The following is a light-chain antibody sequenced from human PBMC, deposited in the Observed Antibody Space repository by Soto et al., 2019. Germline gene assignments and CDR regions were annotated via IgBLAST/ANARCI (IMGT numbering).Light chain of an antibody. CDR3: AAWDDSLNGVI. CDR1: SSNIGSNT. V-gene: IGLV1-44*01. CDR2: NNN. Sequence: QPVLTQPPSASGTPGQRVTISCSGSSSNIGSNTVNWYQQVPGTAPKLLIYNNNQRPSGVPDRFSGSKSGTSVSLAISGLQSEDEADYYCAAWDDSLNGVIFGGGTKVTVL. J-gene: IGLJ2*01.